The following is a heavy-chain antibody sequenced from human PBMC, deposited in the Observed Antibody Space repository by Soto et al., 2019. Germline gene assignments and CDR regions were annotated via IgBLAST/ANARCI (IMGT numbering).Heavy chain of an antibody. J-gene: IGHJ6*02. D-gene: IGHD4-17*01. CDR2: IYYSGST. Sequence: QVQLQESGPGLVKPSQTLSLTCTVSGGSISSGGYYWSWIRQHPGKGLEWIGYIYYSGSTYYNPSLKSRFTTSVDTSKNPFSLKLSSVTAADTAVYYCATVTYYYYGMDVWGQGTTVTVSS. CDR1: GGSISSGGYY. V-gene: IGHV4-31*03. CDR3: ATVTYYYYGMDV.